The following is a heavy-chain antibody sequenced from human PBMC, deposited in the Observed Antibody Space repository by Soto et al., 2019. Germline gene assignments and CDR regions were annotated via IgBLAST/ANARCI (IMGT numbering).Heavy chain of an antibody. V-gene: IGHV1-58*01. CDR3: ATRIGNIGWYWPDT. CDR2: IVLGNGNT. D-gene: IGHD6-19*01. J-gene: IGHJ5*02. Sequence: QMQLVQSGPEVKRPGTSLKVSCKASGFTFSSSAVQWVRQARGQRLEWIGWIVLGNGNTNYAQKFQERVTITRDMSTSTAYMEARSLTFEDTAVYYCATRIGNIGWYWPDTWGQGSLVTVSS. CDR1: GFTFSSSA.